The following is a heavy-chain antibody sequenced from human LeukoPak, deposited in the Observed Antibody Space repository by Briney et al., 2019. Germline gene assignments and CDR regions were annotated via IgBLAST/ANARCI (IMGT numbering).Heavy chain of an antibody. Sequence: GGPLRLSCAASGFTFSSSWMSWVRQAPGKGLEWVANIKQDGSQKHYVDSVKGRFTISRDNAKNFLYLQMNSLRAEDTALYYCVRGGYYSFDYWGQGTLVTVSS. V-gene: IGHV3-7*01. D-gene: IGHD3-10*01. CDR1: GFTFSSSW. CDR2: IKQDGSQK. CDR3: VRGGYYSFDY. J-gene: IGHJ4*02.